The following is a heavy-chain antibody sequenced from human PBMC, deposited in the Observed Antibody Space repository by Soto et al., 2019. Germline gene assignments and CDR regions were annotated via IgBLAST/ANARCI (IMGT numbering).Heavy chain of an antibody. J-gene: IGHJ4*02. V-gene: IGHV3-30*18. Sequence: PGGSLRLSCAASGFTFSSYGMHWVRQAPGKGLEWVAVISYDGSNKYYADSVKGRFTVSRDNSKNTLYLQMNSLRAEDTAVYYCAKVAITIVRGVTAHNYFDYWGQGTLVTVSS. D-gene: IGHD3-10*01. CDR3: AKVAITIVRGVTAHNYFDY. CDR2: ISYDGSNK. CDR1: GFTFSSYG.